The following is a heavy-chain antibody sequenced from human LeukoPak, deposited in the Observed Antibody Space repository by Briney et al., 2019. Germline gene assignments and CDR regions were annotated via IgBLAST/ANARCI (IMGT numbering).Heavy chain of an antibody. Sequence: ASGKVSCKASGYTFTGYYMHWVRQAPGQGLEWMGRINPNSGGTNYAQKFQGRVTMTRDPSISTAYMELSRLRSDDTAVYYCARVFRASSGWYSKNYWFPPWGQGTLVTVSS. J-gene: IGHJ5*02. V-gene: IGHV1-2*06. CDR2: INPNSGGT. CDR1: GYTFTGYY. D-gene: IGHD6-19*01. CDR3: ARVFRASSGWYSKNYWFPP.